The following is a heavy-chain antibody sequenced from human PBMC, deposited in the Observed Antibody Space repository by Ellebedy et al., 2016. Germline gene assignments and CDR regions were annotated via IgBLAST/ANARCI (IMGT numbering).Heavy chain of an antibody. CDR1: GFTFSSYG. J-gene: IGHJ6*02. CDR3: AKDREVTVATIPKGLWTTSKRRVYNGMDV. V-gene: IGHV3-30*18. Sequence: GESLKISXAASGFTFSSYGMHWVRQAPGKGLEWVAFISDDGSSKYYADSVKGRFTISRDDSKNTLSLQMNSLRAEDTAVYYCAKDREVTVATIPKGLWTTSKRRVYNGMDVWGQGTTVTVSS. CDR2: ISDDGSSK. D-gene: IGHD5-12*01.